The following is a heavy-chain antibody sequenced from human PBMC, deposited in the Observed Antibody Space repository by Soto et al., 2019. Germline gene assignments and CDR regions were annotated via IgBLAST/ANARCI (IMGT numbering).Heavy chain of an antibody. J-gene: IGHJ6*02. CDR1: GGSISSSNW. Sequence: PSETLSLTCAVSGGSISSSNWWSLVRQPPGKGLEGIGEIYHSGSTNYNPSLKSRVTISVDKSKNLFSLKLNSVTAADTAVYYCARIALVVRSAPYYYGMDVWGQGTPVTVSS. D-gene: IGHD2-2*01. CDR2: IYHSGST. V-gene: IGHV4-4*02. CDR3: ARIALVVRSAPYYYGMDV.